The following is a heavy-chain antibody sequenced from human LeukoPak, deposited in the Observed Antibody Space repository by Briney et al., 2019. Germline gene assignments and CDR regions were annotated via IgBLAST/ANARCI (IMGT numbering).Heavy chain of an antibody. D-gene: IGHD2-2*01. V-gene: IGHV4-59*01. CDR3: ARDQDIVVGYMDV. CDR2: IYYSGST. CDR1: GGSISSYY. J-gene: IGHJ6*03. Sequence: SETLSLTCTVSGGSISSYYWSWIRQPPGKGLEWIGYIYYSGSTNYNPSLKSRVTISVDTSKNRFSLKLSSVTAADTAVYYCARDQDIVVGYMDVWGKGTTVTVSS.